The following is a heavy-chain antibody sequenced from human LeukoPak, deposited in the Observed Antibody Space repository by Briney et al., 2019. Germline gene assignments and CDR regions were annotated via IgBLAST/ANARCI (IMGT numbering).Heavy chain of an antibody. CDR1: GYNFTTKW. V-gene: IGHV5-51*01. Sequence: GESLKISCQGSGYNFTTKWIGWVRQMPGKGLEWMGIIYPGDSKTIYSPSFQGQVFISADRSIRTAYLQWRSLKASDTAMYYCARHESVFSMDVRGQGTTVTVSS. CDR2: IYPGDSKT. CDR3: ARHESVFSMDV. J-gene: IGHJ6*02.